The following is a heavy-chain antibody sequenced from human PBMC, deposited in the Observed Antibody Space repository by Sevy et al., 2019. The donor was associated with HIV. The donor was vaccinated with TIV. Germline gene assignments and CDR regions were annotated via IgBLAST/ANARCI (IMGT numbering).Heavy chain of an antibody. J-gene: IGHJ4*02. CDR3: AKGGTKIRDGYTQALHYFDY. V-gene: IGHV3-23*01. CDR2: ISGSGGST. CDR1: GFTFSSYA. Sequence: GGSLRLSCAASGFTFSSYAMSWVRQAPGKGLEWVSAISGSGGSTYYADSVKGRFTISRDNSKNTLYLQMNSLRAEDTAVYYCAKGGTKIRDGYTQALHYFDYWGQGTLVTVSS. D-gene: IGHD5-12*01.